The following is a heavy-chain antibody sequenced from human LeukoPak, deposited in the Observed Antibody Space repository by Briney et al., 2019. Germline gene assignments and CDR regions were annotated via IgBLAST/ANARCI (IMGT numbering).Heavy chain of an antibody. J-gene: IGHJ4*02. Sequence: ASVKVSCKASGYTFTGYYMHWVRQAPGQGLEWMGWINPNSGGTNYAQKSQGRVTMTRDTSISTAYMELSRLRSDDTAVYYCARGPNYYDSSGYYGNWGQGTLVTVSS. V-gene: IGHV1-2*02. CDR2: INPNSGGT. CDR3: ARGPNYYDSSGYYGN. D-gene: IGHD3-22*01. CDR1: GYTFTGYY.